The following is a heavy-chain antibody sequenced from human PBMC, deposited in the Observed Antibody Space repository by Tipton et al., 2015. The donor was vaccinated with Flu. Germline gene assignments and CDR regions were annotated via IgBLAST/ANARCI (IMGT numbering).Heavy chain of an antibody. CDR1: GYFIGSGYY. CDR2: IYHTGNT. V-gene: IGHV4-38-2*01. CDR3: ARSTYYYGSGSSDY. J-gene: IGHJ4*02. D-gene: IGHD3-10*01. Sequence: TLSLTCSVSGYFIGSGYYWGWIRQPPGKGLEWIGNIYHTGNTYYNPSLKSRVTISIDTARNQFSQRLSSVTATDTAVYYCARSTYYYGSGSSDYWGQGTLVTVSS.